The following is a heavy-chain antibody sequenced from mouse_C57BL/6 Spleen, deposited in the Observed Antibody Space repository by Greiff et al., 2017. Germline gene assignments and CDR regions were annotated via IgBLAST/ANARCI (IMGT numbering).Heavy chain of an antibody. CDR1: GFTFSDYG. V-gene: IGHV5-17*01. CDR2: ISRGSSTN. Sequence: EVQRVESGGGLVKPGGSLKLSCAASGFTFSDYGMHWVRQAPEKGLEWVAYISRGSSTNYYADTVKGRFTISRDNAKNTLFLQMTSLKSDDTAMYYCAKEVKYYYAMDYWGQGTSVTVSS. J-gene: IGHJ4*01. CDR3: AKEVKYYYAMDY.